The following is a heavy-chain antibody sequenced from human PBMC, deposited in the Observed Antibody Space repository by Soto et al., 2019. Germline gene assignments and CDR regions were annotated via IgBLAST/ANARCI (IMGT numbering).Heavy chain of an antibody. V-gene: IGHV3-23*01. Sequence: EVQLLESGGGLVQPGGSLRLSCAASGFTFSSYAMSWVRQAPGKGLEWVSAISGSGGSTYYADSVKGRFTISRDNSKNTLYLQMNSLRAEDTAVYYCAEDLCIAAAGSQPLLDYWGQGTLVTVSS. J-gene: IGHJ4*02. D-gene: IGHD6-13*01. CDR1: GFTFSSYA. CDR2: ISGSGGST. CDR3: AEDLCIAAAGSQPLLDY.